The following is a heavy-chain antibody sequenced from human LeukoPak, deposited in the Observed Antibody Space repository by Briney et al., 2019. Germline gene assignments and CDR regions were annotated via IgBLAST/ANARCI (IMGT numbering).Heavy chain of an antibody. D-gene: IGHD6-13*01. Sequence: ASVKVSCKASGYTFTSYDINWVRQATGQGLEWMGWMNPNSGNTGYAQKFQGRVTMTRNTSISTAYMELSSPRSEDTAVYYCARALHYSSSCFDYWGQGTLVTVSS. CDR2: MNPNSGNT. J-gene: IGHJ4*02. V-gene: IGHV1-8*01. CDR1: GYTFTSYD. CDR3: ARALHYSSSCFDY.